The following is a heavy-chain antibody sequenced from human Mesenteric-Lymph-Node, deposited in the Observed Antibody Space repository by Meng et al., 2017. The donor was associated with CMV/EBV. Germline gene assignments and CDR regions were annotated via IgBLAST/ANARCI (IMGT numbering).Heavy chain of an antibody. V-gene: IGHV3-9*03. CDR3: AKTTSYYYVMDV. CDR2: ISWNSGSV. D-gene: IGHD1-1*01. Sequence: SLKISCAASGFTFDTYAMHWVRQAPGKGLEWVSGISWNSGSVGYADSVKGRFIISRDNAKNSLYLQMNSLRTEDMAFYYCAKTTSYYYVMDVWGQGTTVTVSS. CDR1: GFTFDTYA. J-gene: IGHJ6*02.